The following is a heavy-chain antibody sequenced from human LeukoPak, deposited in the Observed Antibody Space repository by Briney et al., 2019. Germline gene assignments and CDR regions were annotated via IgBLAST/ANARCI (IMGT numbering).Heavy chain of an antibody. D-gene: IGHD3-10*01. CDR2: ISPGDSDT. Sequence: GESLKISCEGSGYSFTNHWIGWVRQMPGKGLEWMGIISPGDSDTRYSPSFQGQVTIAADKSITTAYLQFSSLKASDTAMYYCARHRGGSPQDAFNVWGLGTMVTVSS. V-gene: IGHV5-51*01. CDR3: ARHRGGSPQDAFNV. CDR1: GYSFTNHW. J-gene: IGHJ3*01.